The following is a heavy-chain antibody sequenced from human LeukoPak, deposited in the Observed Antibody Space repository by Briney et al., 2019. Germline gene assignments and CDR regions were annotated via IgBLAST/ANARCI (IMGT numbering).Heavy chain of an antibody. J-gene: IGHJ4*02. Sequence: GGSLRLSCAASGFTFSSYAMHWVRQAPGKGLEWVAVISYDGSNKYYADSVKGRFTISRDNSKNTLYLQMNSLRAEDTAVYYCARGGDTAMNPDYRGQGTLVTVSS. D-gene: IGHD5-18*01. CDR2: ISYDGSNK. V-gene: IGHV3-30-3*01. CDR1: GFTFSSYA. CDR3: ARGGDTAMNPDY.